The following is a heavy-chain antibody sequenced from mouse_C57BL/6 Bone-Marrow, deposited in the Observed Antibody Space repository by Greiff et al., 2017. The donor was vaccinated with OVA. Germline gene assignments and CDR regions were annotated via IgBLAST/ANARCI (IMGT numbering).Heavy chain of an antibody. CDR3: ARTGTNYWYFDV. D-gene: IGHD4-1*01. Sequence: LVESGAELMKPGASVKLSCKATGYTFTGSWIEWVKQRPGHGLEWIGEILPGSGSTNYNGKFKGKATFTADTSSNTAYMQLSSLTTEDSAIYYCARTGTNYWYFDVWGTGTTVTVSS. J-gene: IGHJ1*03. V-gene: IGHV1-9*01. CDR2: ILPGSGST. CDR1: GYTFTGSW.